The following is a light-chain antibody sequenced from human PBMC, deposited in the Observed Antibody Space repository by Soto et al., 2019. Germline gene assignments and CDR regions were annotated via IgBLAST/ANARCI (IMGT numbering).Light chain of an antibody. CDR3: QRYDSLGT. Sequence: SVRSNFIAWYQQKPGQAPRLLIYGASNRATGIPDRFSGSGRATDSTLTLPRLEAEDFAIYYRQRYDSLGTFGVGTKVDIK. V-gene: IGKV3-20*01. CDR1: SVRSNF. J-gene: IGKJ4*02. CDR2: GAS.